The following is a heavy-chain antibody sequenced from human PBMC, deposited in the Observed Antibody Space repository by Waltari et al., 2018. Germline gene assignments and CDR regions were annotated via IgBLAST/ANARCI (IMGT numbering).Heavy chain of an antibody. CDR1: AFTFSSYA. Sequence: EVQLLESGGGLVQPGGSLRLSCAASAFTFSSYAMGWVRQAPGKGLEWVSAISGSGGSTYYADSVKGRFTISRDNSKNTLYLQMNSLRAEDTAVFYCAKQVSSTAARGGYYFDYWGQGTLVTVSS. D-gene: IGHD6-6*01. V-gene: IGHV3-23*01. CDR2: ISGSGGST. CDR3: AKQVSSTAARGGYYFDY. J-gene: IGHJ4*02.